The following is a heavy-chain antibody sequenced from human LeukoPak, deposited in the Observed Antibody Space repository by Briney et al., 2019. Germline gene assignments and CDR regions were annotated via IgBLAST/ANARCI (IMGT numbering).Heavy chain of an antibody. CDR1: GFTFSSYA. J-gene: IGHJ4*02. CDR3: AREGVRFNFVVVPAAPPDY. CDR2: ISYDGSNK. D-gene: IGHD2-2*01. V-gene: IGHV3-30-3*01. Sequence: GGSLRLSCAASGFTFSSYAMHGVRQAPGKGLEWVAVISYDGSNKYYADSVKGRFTISRDNSKNTLYLQMNSLRAEDTAVYYCAREGVRFNFVVVPAAPPDYWGQGTLVTVSS.